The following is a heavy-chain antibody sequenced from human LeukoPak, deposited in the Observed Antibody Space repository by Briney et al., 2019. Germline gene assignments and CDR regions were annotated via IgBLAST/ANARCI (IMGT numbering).Heavy chain of an antibody. D-gene: IGHD6-6*01. J-gene: IGHJ4*02. CDR1: GFSVSSNY. V-gene: IGHV3-53*05. CDR2: IYSGGST. CDR3: AKDQRSYSSYYYFDY. Sequence: GGSLRLSCAASGFSVSSNYMNWVRQAPGKGLEWVSVIYSGGSTYYTDSVKGRFTISRDNSKNTLYLQMNSLRAEDTAVYYCAKDQRSYSSYYYFDYWGQGTLVTVSS.